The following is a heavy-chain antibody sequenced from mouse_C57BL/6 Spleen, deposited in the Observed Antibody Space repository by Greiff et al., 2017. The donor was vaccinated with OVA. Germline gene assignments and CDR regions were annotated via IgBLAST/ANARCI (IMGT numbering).Heavy chain of an antibody. CDR1: GYTFTSYW. Sequence: VQLQQPGAELVKPGASVKLSCKASGYTFTSYWMHWVKQRPGQGLEWIGMIHPNSGSTNYNEKFKSKATLTVDKSSSTAYMQLSILTSEDSAVYYCARRAYGSSSWFAYWGQGTLVTVSA. CDR3: ARRAYGSSSWFAY. CDR2: IHPNSGST. D-gene: IGHD1-1*01. J-gene: IGHJ3*01. V-gene: IGHV1-64*01.